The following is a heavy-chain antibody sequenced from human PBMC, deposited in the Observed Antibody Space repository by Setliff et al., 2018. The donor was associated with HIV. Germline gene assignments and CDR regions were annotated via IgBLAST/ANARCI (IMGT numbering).Heavy chain of an antibody. V-gene: IGHV4-34*01. CDR2: ITPSGAT. J-gene: IGHJ2*01. CDR1: GGSVSGHY. D-gene: IGHD3-10*01. Sequence: SETLSLTCAVYGGSVSGHYWGWFRQPPGKGLEWIGEITPSGATNYLPSLKSRVTLSLDTSKNQFSLKLSSVTAADTAVYFCVRDTADGSGGRTYWYFDLWGRGTLVTVSS. CDR3: VRDTADGSGGRTYWYFDL.